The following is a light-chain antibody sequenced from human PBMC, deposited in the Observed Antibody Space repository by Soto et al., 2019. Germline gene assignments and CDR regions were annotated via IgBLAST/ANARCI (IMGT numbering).Light chain of an antibody. Sequence: QSVLTQPPSVSGAPGQRVTISCTGSSSNIGAGYEVHWFQQLPGTAPKLLIYGNTNRPSGVPDRFSDSKSDTSASLAITGLQPEDEADYYCQSYDSSLSVLYVFGTGTKLTVL. V-gene: IGLV1-40*01. CDR1: SSNIGAGYE. CDR3: QSYDSSLSVLYV. J-gene: IGLJ1*01. CDR2: GNT.